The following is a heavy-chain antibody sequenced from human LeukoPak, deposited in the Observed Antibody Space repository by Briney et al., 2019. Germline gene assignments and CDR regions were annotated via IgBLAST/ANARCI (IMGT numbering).Heavy chain of an antibody. CDR2: ISGSGGST. J-gene: IGHJ4*02. CDR1: GFTFSSYA. D-gene: IGHD3-22*01. V-gene: IGHV3-23*01. Sequence: GGSLRLSCAASGFTFSSYAMSWVRQVPGKGLEWVSVISGSGGSTYYADSVKGRFTISRDNSKNTRYLQMNSLRAEDTAVYYCAKGGITMIVVVIQYYFDYWGQGTLVTVSS. CDR3: AKGGITMIVVVIQYYFDY.